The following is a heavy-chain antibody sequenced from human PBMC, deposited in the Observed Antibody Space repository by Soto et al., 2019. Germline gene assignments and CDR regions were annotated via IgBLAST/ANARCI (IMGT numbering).Heavy chain of an antibody. V-gene: IGHV1-8*01. D-gene: IGHD3-10*01. CDR1: GYTFSNYD. CDR3: AKVSRKGSAIDFDY. J-gene: IGHJ4*02. Sequence: QVQLVQTGAELKKPGASVKVSCKASGYTFSNYDMNWVRQATGQGPEWIGWVNPNNGDTGYAQKLQGRVTLTTDIPTTNAYMALPSLRSEDTAMYYCAKVSRKGSAIDFDYWGQGTLITVSS. CDR2: VNPNNGDT.